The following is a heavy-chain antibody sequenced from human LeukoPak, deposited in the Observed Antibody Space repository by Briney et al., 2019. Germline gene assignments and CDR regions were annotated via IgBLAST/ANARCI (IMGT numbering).Heavy chain of an antibody. D-gene: IGHD3-10*01. Sequence: GSLRLSCAASGFTVSAYAMAWVRQAPGKGLEWVSTIYDDNTYYADSVKGRFAISTDNSKNTLYLQMNSLRVEDTAVYFCAARKVRGVWFYLDYWGLGTLVTVSS. CDR1: GFTVSAYA. V-gene: IGHV3-23*01. CDR3: AARKVRGVWFYLDY. J-gene: IGHJ4*02. CDR2: IYDDNT.